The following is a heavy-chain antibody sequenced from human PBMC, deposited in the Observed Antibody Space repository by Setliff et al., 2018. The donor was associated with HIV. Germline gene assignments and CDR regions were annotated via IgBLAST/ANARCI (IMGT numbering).Heavy chain of an antibody. V-gene: IGHV3-48*03. CDR2: ISSSGSTV. Sequence: GGSLRLSCAASGFTFSSYEMNWVRQAPGKGLEWVSYISSSGSTVYYADSAKGRFTISSDNAKNSLYLQMNSLRAEDTAVYYCAILDVDKTMVIYYGMDVWGQGTTVTVSS. D-gene: IGHD5-18*01. CDR3: AILDVDKTMVIYYGMDV. J-gene: IGHJ6*02. CDR1: GFTFSSYE.